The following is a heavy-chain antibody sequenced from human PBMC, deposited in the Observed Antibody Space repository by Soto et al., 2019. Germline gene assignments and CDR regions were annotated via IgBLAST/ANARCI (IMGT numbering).Heavy chain of an antibody. V-gene: IGHV4-39*01. CDR2: IFYLGSS. D-gene: IGHD3-3*02. CDR1: GDSIISSDFY. J-gene: IGHJ5*02. Sequence: SETLSLTCTVSGDSIISSDFYWGWARQPPGKGLEWIGSIFYLGSSYYNPSLKSRVTMSVDTSKNQFSLRLRSVTAADTALYFCARHSLALRKNNWFDPWGQGIMVTVSS. CDR3: ARHSLALRKNNWFDP.